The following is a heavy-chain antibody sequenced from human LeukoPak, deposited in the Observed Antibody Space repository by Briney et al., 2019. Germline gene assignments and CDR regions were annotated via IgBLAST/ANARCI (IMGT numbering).Heavy chain of an antibody. CDR3: ARDLDWILFDY. CDR1: GFTFNTYW. CDR2: VNREGTTT. Sequence: GGSLRLSCVASGFTFNTYWMHWVRQAPGKGLVWVARVNREGTTTTYADSVKGRFTISRDNAKNTLYLQMNNLRAEDTAVYYCARDLDWILFDYWGQGTLVTVSS. V-gene: IGHV3-74*03. J-gene: IGHJ4*02. D-gene: IGHD3-9*01.